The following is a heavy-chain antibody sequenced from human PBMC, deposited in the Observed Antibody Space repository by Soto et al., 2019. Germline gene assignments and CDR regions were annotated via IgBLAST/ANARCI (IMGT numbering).Heavy chain of an antibody. CDR3: ARDSYPYSYGRGPDY. V-gene: IGHV1-18*01. Sequence: QVQLVQSGAEVKKPGATVKVTCKASGYTFTSYGISWVRQAPGQGLEWMGWISAYNGNTNYAQKLQGRVTMTTDTSTSTAYMELRSLRSDDTAVYYCARDSYPYSYGRGPDYWGQGTLVTVSS. D-gene: IGHD5-18*01. CDR2: ISAYNGNT. CDR1: GYTFTSYG. J-gene: IGHJ4*02.